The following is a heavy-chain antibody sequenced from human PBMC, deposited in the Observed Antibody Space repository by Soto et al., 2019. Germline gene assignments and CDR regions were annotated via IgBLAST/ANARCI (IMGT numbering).Heavy chain of an antibody. J-gene: IGHJ6*03. CDR2: ISSSSSYI. CDR3: ARGARYDDFWSGYSSYYYYMDV. D-gene: IGHD3-3*01. V-gene: IGHV3-21*01. CDR1: GFTFSSYS. Sequence: EVQLVESGGGLVKPGGSLRLSCAASGFTFSSYSMNWVRQAPGKGLEWVSSISSSSSYIYYADSVKGRFTISRANAKNSMYLQMNSLRSEDTAVYYCARGARYDDFWSGYSSYYYYMDVWGKGTTVTVSS.